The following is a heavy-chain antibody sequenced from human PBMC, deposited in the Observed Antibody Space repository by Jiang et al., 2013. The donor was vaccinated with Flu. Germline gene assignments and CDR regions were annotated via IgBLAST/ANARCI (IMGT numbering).Heavy chain of an antibody. CDR2: IYWDNDV. CDR3: AHTRGEEWQLAPGGSFDY. J-gene: IGHJ4*02. CDR1: GISFTTSGVG. V-gene: IGHV2-5*02. Sequence: KPTQTLTLTCTLSGISFTTSGVGVGWIRQSPGKALEWLALIYWDNDVRYSPSLKNRLTITKDTAKNQAFLTLSNVNPADSGTYYCAHTRGEEWQLAPGGSFDYWGQGTLVTVSS. D-gene: IGHD3-10*01.